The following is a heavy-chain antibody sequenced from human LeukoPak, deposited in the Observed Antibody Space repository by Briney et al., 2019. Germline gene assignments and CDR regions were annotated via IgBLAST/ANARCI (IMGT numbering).Heavy chain of an antibody. CDR1: GYTFTGYH. Sequence: ASVKVSCKASGYTFTGYHIHWVRQAPGQGLEWMGRINPYSGDTNFAQKFQGRATMTRDTSITTAYMDLSSLTPDDTAVCFCARDQGSLTRSWYTGYWGQGTQVTVSS. CDR3: ARDQGSLTRSWYTGY. CDR2: INPYSGDT. J-gene: IGHJ4*02. V-gene: IGHV1-2*06. D-gene: IGHD6-13*01.